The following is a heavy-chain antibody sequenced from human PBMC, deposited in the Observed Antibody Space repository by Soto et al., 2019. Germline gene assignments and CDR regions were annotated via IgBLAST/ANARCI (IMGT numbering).Heavy chain of an antibody. V-gene: IGHV3-7*03. CDR3: ASAPLEL. Sequence: LRLCCAASGFTFSSYAMSWVRQAPGKGLEWVANIKQDGSEKYYVDSVKGRFTISRDNAKNSLYLQMNSLRAEDTAVYYCASAPLELFGRGTLVTVSS. CDR2: IKQDGSEK. CDR1: GFTFSSYA. J-gene: IGHJ2*01.